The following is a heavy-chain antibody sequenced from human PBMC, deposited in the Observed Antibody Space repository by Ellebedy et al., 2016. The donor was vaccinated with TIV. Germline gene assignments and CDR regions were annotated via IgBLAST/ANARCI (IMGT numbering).Heavy chain of an antibody. CDR3: TRDLTNIVSGDY. J-gene: IGHJ4*02. D-gene: IGHD5/OR15-5a*01. V-gene: IGHV1-2*02. CDR1: GYTFTSDL. Sequence: AASVKVSCKASGYTFTSDLIHWVRQAPGQGLEWMAWINPNSGGTNYAQKSQGRVTVTRDTSTSTAFLELSRLRSDDTAVYYCTRDLTNIVSGDYWGQGTLVTVSS. CDR2: INPNSGGT.